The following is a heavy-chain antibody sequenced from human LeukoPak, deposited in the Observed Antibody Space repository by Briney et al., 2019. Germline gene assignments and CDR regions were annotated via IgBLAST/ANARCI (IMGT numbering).Heavy chain of an antibody. D-gene: IGHD3-22*01. V-gene: IGHV4-39*07. Sequence: SETVSLTCTVSGGSISSSSYYWGWIRQPPGKGLEWIGSIYYSGSTYYNPSLKSRVTISVDTSKNQFSLKLSSVTAADTAVYYCVRGPRYYDDSGFHYGVFDMWGQGTVITVSS. CDR1: GGSISSSSYY. CDR2: IYYSGST. CDR3: VRGPRYYDDSGFHYGVFDM. J-gene: IGHJ3*02.